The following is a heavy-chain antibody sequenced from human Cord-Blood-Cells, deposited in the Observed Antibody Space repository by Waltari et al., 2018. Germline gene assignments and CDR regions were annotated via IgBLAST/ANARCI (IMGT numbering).Heavy chain of an antibody. CDR3: ARDIAARFLDY. J-gene: IGHJ4*02. D-gene: IGHD6-6*01. CDR2: IIPILGIA. CDR1: GGALPSSA. Sequence: QVRLVQSGAEVKKPGSPVKVAGMASGGALPSSATSWVRQAPGQGLAWMGRIIPILGIANYAQKFQGRVTITADKSTSTAYMELSSLRSEDTAVYYCARDIAARFLDYWGQGTLVTVSS. V-gene: IGHV1-69*09.